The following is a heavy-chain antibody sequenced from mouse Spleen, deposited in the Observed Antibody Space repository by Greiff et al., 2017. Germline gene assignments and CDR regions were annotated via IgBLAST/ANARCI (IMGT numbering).Heavy chain of an antibody. CDR3: ARHGYYYGSSHFDY. V-gene: IGHV5-12-2*01. CDR2: ISNGGGST. D-gene: IGHD1-1*01. J-gene: IGHJ2*01. CDR1: GFTFSSYT. Sequence: EVKVEESGGGLVQPGGSLKLSCAASGFTFSSYTMSWVRQTPEKRLEWVAYISNGGGSTYYPDTVKGRFTISRDNAKNTLYLQMSSLKSEDTAMYYCARHGYYYGSSHFDYWGQGTTLTVSS.